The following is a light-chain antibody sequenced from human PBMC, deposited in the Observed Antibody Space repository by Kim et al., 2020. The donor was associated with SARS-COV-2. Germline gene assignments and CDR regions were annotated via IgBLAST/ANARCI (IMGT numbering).Light chain of an antibody. CDR3: CSYAGSYTWV. Sequence: GQSVTISCTETSGDVGGYKYVSWYQQHPGKAPKLMIYGVTKRPSGVPDRFSGSKSGNTAYLTISGLQAEDEADYHCCSYAGSYTWVFGGGTQLTVL. J-gene: IGLJ3*02. CDR1: SGDVGGYKY. CDR2: GVT. V-gene: IGLV2-11*01.